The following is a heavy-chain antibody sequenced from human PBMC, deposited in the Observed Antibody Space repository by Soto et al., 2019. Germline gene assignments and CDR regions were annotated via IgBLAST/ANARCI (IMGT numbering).Heavy chain of an antibody. D-gene: IGHD2-15*01. CDR1: GYIFTDHY. CDR2: FSPQTGGT. J-gene: IGHJ5*02. Sequence: GASVKVSCKPSGYIFTDHYIHWVRQAPGQGLEWMGWFSPQTGGTEYAQNSRGRVTLTRDASTDTAYMALSGLRSGDTAVYYCATVVGGGANWFATWGQGTVVTVSS. V-gene: IGHV1-2*02. CDR3: ATVVGGGANWFAT.